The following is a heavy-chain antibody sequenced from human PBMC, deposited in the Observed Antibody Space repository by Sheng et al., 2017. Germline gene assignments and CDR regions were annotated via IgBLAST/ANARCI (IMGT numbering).Heavy chain of an antibody. J-gene: IGHJ4*02. CDR1: GFTFSTYE. D-gene: IGHD1-26*01. V-gene: IGHV3-48*03. Sequence: EVQMEASGGGLVQPGRSLRLSCVGSGFTFSTYEMNWVRQAPGKGLEWISYISSSGGTKHYAASVKGRFTISREDAKKSVYLHMNSLRADDTGVYYCARDWEVPSDYWGQGVLVTVSS. CDR3: ARDWEVPSDY. CDR2: ISSSGGTK.